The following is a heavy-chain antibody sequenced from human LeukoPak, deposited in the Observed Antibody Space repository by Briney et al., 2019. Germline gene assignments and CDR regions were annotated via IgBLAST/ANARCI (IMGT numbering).Heavy chain of an antibody. Sequence: PSETLSLTCTVSGDSISSYYWSWIRQPPGKGLEWIGYIYYSGSTNYNPSLKSRVTISVDTSKNQFSLKLSSVTAADTAVYYCARGSRGVRGVISGWFDPWGQGTLVTVSS. D-gene: IGHD3-10*01. CDR1: GDSISSYY. CDR3: ARGSRGVRGVISGWFDP. CDR2: IYYSGST. V-gene: IGHV4-59*01. J-gene: IGHJ5*02.